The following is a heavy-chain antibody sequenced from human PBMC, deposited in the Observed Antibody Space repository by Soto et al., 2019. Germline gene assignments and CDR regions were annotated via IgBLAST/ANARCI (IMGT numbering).Heavy chain of an antibody. D-gene: IGHD3-16*02. CDR1: GESFSGYY. Sequence: PSETLSLTCAVYGESFSGYYWSWIRQPPGKGLEWIGEINHSGSTNHNPSLKSRVTISVDTSKNQFSLKLSSVTAADTAVYYCARGIQITFGGVIVRGDYFDYWGQGTLVTVSS. V-gene: IGHV4-34*01. CDR2: INHSGST. J-gene: IGHJ4*02. CDR3: ARGIQITFGGVIVRGDYFDY.